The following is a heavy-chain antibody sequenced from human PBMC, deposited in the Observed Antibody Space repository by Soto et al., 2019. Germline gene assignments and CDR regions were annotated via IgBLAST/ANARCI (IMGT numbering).Heavy chain of an antibody. D-gene: IGHD2-21*01. CDR1: GFVFSSYG. CDR2: TWHDGSEK. J-gene: IGHJ6*02. Sequence: GGSLRLSCATSGFVFSSYGMQWVRQAPGKGLEWVAATWHDGSEKYYADLVKGRFTISRDNSKSTLYLQMNSLRAEDTAVYYCARDPRDSPGAYYYNYYGLDVWGQGTTVTVSS. CDR3: ARDPRDSPGAYYYNYYGLDV. V-gene: IGHV3-33*01.